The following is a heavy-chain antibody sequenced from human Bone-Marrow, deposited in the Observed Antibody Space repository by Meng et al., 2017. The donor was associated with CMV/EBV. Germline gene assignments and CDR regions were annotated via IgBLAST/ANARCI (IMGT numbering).Heavy chain of an antibody. J-gene: IGHJ5*02. V-gene: IGHV4-39*07. CDR1: GGTMGRGAYH. CDR3: ALTTDNWFDP. Sequence: SETLSLTCTVSGGTMGRGAYHWAWIRQPPGKGLEWIGSIYYNGNTFYNPSLKSRVTISGDTSKNQFSLKVNSPTAADTAVYYCALTTDNWFDPWGHGTLVTVSS. CDR2: IYYNGNT. D-gene: IGHD4-11*01.